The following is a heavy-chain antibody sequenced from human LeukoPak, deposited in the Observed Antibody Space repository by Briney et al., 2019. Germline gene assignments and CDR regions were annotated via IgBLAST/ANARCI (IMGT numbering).Heavy chain of an antibody. CDR2: VNADGSAT. D-gene: IGHD2-2*01. CDR1: GSTFSSYW. Sequence: GGSLRLSCAASGSTFSSYWMHWVRQAPGKGLVWVSRVNADGSATHYADSVKGRFTISRNNAENTVHLQMNSLRAEDTAVYYCTRASWDLAFDYWGQGILVSVSS. CDR3: TRASWDLAFDY. J-gene: IGHJ4*02. V-gene: IGHV3-74*01.